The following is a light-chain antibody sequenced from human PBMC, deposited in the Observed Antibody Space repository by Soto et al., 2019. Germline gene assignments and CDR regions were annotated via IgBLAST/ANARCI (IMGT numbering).Light chain of an antibody. V-gene: IGLV2-14*01. CDR2: EVS. J-gene: IGLJ1*01. CDR3: SSYTSSSTRV. CDR1: SSDAGGYNY. Sequence: QSVLTQPASVSGSPGQSITISCTGTSSDAGGYNYVSWYQHHPGKAPELMIFEVSNRPSGVSHRFSGSKSGNTASLTISGLQTEDEGDYYCSSYTSSSTRVFGTGTKVTVL.